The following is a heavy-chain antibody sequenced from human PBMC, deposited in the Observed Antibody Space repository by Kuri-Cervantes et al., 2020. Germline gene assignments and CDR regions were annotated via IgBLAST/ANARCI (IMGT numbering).Heavy chain of an antibody. Sequence: LSLTCAASGFTFSSYWMHWVRQAPGKGLVWVSRINSDGSSTSYADSVKGRFTISRDNAKNTLYLQMNSLRAEDTAVYYCASQQPAAYYYYYYGMDVWGQGTTVTVSS. CDR3: ASQQPAAYYYYYYGMDV. D-gene: IGHD2-2*01. CDR1: GFTFSSYW. V-gene: IGHV3-74*01. J-gene: IGHJ6*02. CDR2: INSDGSST.